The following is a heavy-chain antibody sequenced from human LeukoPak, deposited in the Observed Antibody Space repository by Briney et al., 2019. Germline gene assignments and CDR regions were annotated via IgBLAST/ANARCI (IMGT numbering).Heavy chain of an antibody. CDR1: GFTFSSYG. Sequence: GGSLRLSCAASGFTFSSYGINWVRQAPGKGLEWVSGITGSGGNTHYADSVKGRFTISRDNSKKTLYLQMNSLRVEDTAVYYCARETTVGATNAFDIWGQGTMVTVSS. D-gene: IGHD1-26*01. J-gene: IGHJ3*02. V-gene: IGHV3-23*01. CDR3: ARETTVGATNAFDI. CDR2: ITGSGGNT.